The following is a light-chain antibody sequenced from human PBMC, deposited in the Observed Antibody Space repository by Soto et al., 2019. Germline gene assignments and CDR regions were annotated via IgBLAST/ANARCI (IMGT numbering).Light chain of an antibody. J-gene: IGLJ2*01. CDR1: SSDVGGYNY. CDR3: CSYAGSYTVV. V-gene: IGLV2-11*01. CDR2: DVS. Sequence: QSALTQPRSVSGSPGQSVTISCTGTSSDVGGYNYVSWYQQHPGKAPKLMIYDVSKRPSGVPDRFSGSKSGNTASLTISGLQAEDEADYYCCSYAGSYTVVVCGGTKLTVL.